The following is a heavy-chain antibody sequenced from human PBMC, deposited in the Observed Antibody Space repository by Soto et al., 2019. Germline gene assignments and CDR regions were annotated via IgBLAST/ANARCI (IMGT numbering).Heavy chain of an antibody. Sequence: QLQLQESGPGLVKPSETLSLTCTVSGGSISSSSYYWGWIRQPPGKGLEWIGSIYYSGSTSYNPSLKSRVTISVDTSKNQFSLKLSSVTAADTAVYYCARHRRYTSSLYYFDYWGQGTLVTVSS. V-gene: IGHV4-39*01. D-gene: IGHD6-13*01. J-gene: IGHJ4*02. CDR1: GGSISSSSYY. CDR2: IYYSGST. CDR3: ARHRRYTSSLYYFDY.